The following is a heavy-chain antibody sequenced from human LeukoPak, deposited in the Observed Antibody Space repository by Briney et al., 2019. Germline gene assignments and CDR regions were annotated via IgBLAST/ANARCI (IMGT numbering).Heavy chain of an antibody. CDR1: GYTFTSYY. CDR2: INPSGGSK. D-gene: IGHD3-22*01. J-gene: IGHJ3*02. CDR3: AITYDSSGYYMSWAFDI. Sequence: ASVTVCFTASGYTFTSYYMHWVRQAPGQGNEWMGVINPSGGSKSYAKKFQGRVSITRDTSTSAAYTELSRQMSDDTAVYYAAITYDSSGYYMSWAFDIWGQGTMVTVSS. V-gene: IGHV1-46*01.